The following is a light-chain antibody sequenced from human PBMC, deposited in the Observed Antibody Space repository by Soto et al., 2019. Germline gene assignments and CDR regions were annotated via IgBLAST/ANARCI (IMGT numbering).Light chain of an antibody. Sequence: EIVMTQSPATLSVSPGERATLSCRASQSVSSNLAWYQQKPGQAPRLLIYDSFNRAIGIPVRFSGSGSGTDFTLTISSLESEDFAVYYCQQRGSWPPTFGQGTNVEI. CDR1: QSVSSN. CDR2: DSF. CDR3: QQRGSWPPT. J-gene: IGKJ1*01. V-gene: IGKV3-11*01.